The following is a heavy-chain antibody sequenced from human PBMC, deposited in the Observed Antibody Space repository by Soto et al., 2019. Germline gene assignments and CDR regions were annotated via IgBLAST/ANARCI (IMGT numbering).Heavy chain of an antibody. D-gene: IGHD1-20*01. CDR2: INPNTGYS. CDR1: GYTFSDHY. J-gene: IGHJ6*02. Sequence: QEQLVQSGAGVKKPGASVKVSCKASGYTFSDHYIHWLRQAPGQGLEWMGWINPNTGYSNFALKFRGGITMTMDTSITTAYMELSNVGSDDTAVYYCARDGLRGISVSRWYYNGMDVWGQGTPVTVSS. CDR3: ARDGLRGISVSRWYYNGMDV. V-gene: IGHV1-2*02.